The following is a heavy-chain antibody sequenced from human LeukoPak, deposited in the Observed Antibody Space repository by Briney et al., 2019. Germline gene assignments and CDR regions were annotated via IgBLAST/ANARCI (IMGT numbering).Heavy chain of an antibody. CDR3: AKDSFITMVRGVHDY. CDR2: ISGSGGST. V-gene: IGHV3-23*01. CDR1: GFTFSSYA. Sequence: PGGSLRLSCAASGFTFSSYAMSWVRQAPGKGLEWVSAISGSGGSTYYADSVKGRFTISRDNSKNTLYLQMNSLRAEDTAVYYCAKDSFITMVRGVHDYWGQGTLVTVSS. J-gene: IGHJ4*02. D-gene: IGHD3-10*01.